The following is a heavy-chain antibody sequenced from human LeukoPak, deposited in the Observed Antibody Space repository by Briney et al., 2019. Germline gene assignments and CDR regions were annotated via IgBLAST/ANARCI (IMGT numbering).Heavy chain of an antibody. Sequence: ASVKVSCKASGYTFTGYYMHWVRQAPGQGLEWMGWINPNSGGTNYAQKFQGRVTMTRDTSISTAYMELSRLRSDDTAVYYCARVIDCSSTSCYNDAFEIWGQGTMVTVSS. CDR2: INPNSGGT. V-gene: IGHV1-2*02. CDR1: GYTFTGYY. D-gene: IGHD2-2*02. CDR3: ARVIDCSSTSCYNDAFEI. J-gene: IGHJ3*02.